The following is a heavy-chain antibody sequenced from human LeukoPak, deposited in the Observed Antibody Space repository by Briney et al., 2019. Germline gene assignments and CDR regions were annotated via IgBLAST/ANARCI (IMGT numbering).Heavy chain of an antibody. J-gene: IGHJ4*02. CDR2: ITKDGDNH. CDR1: GFNFNSHV. CDR3: ARDEVFFDF. Sequence: GGSLRLSCAASGFNFNSHVMHWVRQAPGEGLEWVAVITKDGDNHHYVDSVKGRFTISRDNSKSTLFLQLNSLRPEDTAVYYCARDEVFFDFWGQGTLVTVSS. V-gene: IGHV3-30-3*01.